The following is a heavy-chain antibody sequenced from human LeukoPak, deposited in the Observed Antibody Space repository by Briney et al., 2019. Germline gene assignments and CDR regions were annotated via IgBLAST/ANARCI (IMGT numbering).Heavy chain of an antibody. V-gene: IGHV4-59*11. Sequence: SETLSLTCVVSGGSLSTHHWSWIRQSPGRGLEWIGYISDSGSTNYNPSLKSRVTISVDTSKNQFSLKLSSVTAADTAVYYCARETMTPGNFDYWGQGTLVTVSS. D-gene: IGHD3-22*01. CDR2: ISDSGST. CDR3: ARETMTPGNFDY. J-gene: IGHJ4*02. CDR1: GGSLSTHH.